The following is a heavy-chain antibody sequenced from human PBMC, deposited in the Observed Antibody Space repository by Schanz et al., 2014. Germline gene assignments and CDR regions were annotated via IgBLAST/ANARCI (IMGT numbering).Heavy chain of an antibody. CDR1: GFTFSSYA. Sequence: EVQLLESGGGLVQPGGSLRLSCAASGFTFSSYAMTWVRQAPGMGLEWVSAISGRDGSTYYADSARGRFTISRDNSKNTLYLQMNSLRAEDTAVYYCANNWNLDYWGQGTLVTVSS. D-gene: IGHD1-20*01. CDR3: ANNWNLDY. CDR2: ISGRDGST. V-gene: IGHV3-23*01. J-gene: IGHJ4*02.